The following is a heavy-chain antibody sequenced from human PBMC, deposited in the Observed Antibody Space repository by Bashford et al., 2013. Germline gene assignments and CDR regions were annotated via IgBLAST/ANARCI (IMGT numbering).Heavy chain of an antibody. CDR1: GFTFINYA. Sequence: GSLRLSCAASGFTFINYAMSWVRQAPGKGLEWVSVISGSAGSTDYADSMKGRFSISRDNSKNTLYLQMNSLRAEDTAVYYCAKDWGSGGSWNAFDSWGQGTTVTVSS. V-gene: IGHV3-23*01. D-gene: IGHD2-15*01. CDR2: ISGSAGST. J-gene: IGHJ3*02. CDR3: AKDWGSGGSWNAFDS.